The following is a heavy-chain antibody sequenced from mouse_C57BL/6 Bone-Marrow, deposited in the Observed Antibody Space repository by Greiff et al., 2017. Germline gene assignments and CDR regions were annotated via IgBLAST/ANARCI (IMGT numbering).Heavy chain of an antibody. J-gene: IGHJ1*03. V-gene: IGHV1-26*01. CDR3: ARLNYYGSSLYFDV. CDR1: GYTFTDYY. D-gene: IGHD1-1*01. CDR2: INPNNGGT. Sequence: EVQLQQSGPELVKPGASVKISCKASGYTFTDYYMNWVKQSHGKSLEWIGDINPNNGGTSYNQKFKGKATLTVDKFSITAYMEIRSLTSEDSAVYYCARLNYYGSSLYFDVWGTGTTVTVSS.